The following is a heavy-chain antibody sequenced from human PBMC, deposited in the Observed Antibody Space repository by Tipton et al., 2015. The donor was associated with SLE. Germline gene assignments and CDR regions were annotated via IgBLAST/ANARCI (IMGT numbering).Heavy chain of an antibody. CDR1: GGSFSGYY. CDR3: ARGGKQQLVHGIDY. Sequence: LSLTCAVYGGSFSGYYWSWIRQPPGKGLEWIGEINHSGSTNYNPSLKSRVTISVDTSKNQFSLKLSSVTAADTAVYYCARGGKQQLVHGIDYWGQGTLVTVSS. J-gene: IGHJ4*02. CDR2: INHSGST. D-gene: IGHD6-13*01. V-gene: IGHV4-34*01.